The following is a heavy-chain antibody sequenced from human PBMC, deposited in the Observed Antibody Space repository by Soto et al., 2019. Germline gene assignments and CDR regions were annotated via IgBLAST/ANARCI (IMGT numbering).Heavy chain of an antibody. J-gene: IGHJ6*03. V-gene: IGHV4-59*01. CDR2: SYDSGSI. Sequence: PSETLSLTCTVSGGSISSYYWSWIRQPPGQGLEGIGDSYDSGSINYNPSLRSRVTMSVATSKNQFSLNLSSVTAADTAVYYCARVETGHYYYMAVWGRGTTVTVS. D-gene: IGHD3-9*01. CDR3: ARVETGHYYYMAV. CDR1: GGSISSYY.